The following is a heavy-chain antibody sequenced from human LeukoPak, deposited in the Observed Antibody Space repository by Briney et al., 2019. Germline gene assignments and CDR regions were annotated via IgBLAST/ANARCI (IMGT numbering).Heavy chain of an antibody. V-gene: IGHV3-7*01. Sequence: GGSLRLSCAASGFIFSSYWMSWVRQAPGKGLEWVANIKQDGSEKYYVDSVKGRFTISRDNAKNSLYLQMNSLRAEDTAVYYCARSSTPYSSGWYFDYWGQGTLVTVSS. CDR2: IKQDGSEK. D-gene: IGHD6-19*01. J-gene: IGHJ4*02. CDR3: ARSSTPYSSGWYFDY. CDR1: GFIFSSYW.